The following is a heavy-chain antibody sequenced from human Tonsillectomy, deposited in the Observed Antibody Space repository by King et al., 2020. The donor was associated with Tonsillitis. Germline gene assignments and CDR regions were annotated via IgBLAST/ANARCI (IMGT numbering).Heavy chain of an antibody. CDR2: FSPSGDNT. V-gene: IGHV3-23*04. Sequence: VQLVESGGDLVQPGGSLRLSCAASGFTFSHYAMSWVRQAPGKGLEWVSTFSPSGDNTYYADSVKGRFTISRDTSKNTLYLQMNSLRAEDTAVYFRAKSDRGDYDSSGVFDAFENW. CDR3: AKSDRGDYDSSGVFDAFEN. D-gene: IGHD3-22*01. CDR1: GFTFSHYA. J-gene: IGHJ3*02.